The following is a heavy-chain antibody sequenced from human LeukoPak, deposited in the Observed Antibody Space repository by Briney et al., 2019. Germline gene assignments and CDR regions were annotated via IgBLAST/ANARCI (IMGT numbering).Heavy chain of an antibody. CDR1: GGFVSSSSYY. CDR2: IYYSGTT. CDR3: ARHGGAAAAIDY. D-gene: IGHD6-13*01. Sequence: SVTLSLTCTVSGGFVSSSSYYWGWIRQPPGKGLEWIGSIYYSGTTYYIPSLKSRITISVDTSKNQFSLKLNSVTAADTAVYYCARHGGAAAAIDYWGQGTLVTVSS. V-gene: IGHV4-39*01. J-gene: IGHJ4*02.